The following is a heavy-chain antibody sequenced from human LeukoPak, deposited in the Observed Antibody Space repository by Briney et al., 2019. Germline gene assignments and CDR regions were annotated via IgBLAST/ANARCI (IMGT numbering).Heavy chain of an antibody. V-gene: IGHV3-23*01. Sequence: GGSLRLSCAASGFTFSSYGMSWVRQAPGKGLEWVSAISGSGGSTYYVDSVKGRFTISRDNSKNTLYLQMNSLRAEDTAVYYCARNMVRGQYYFDYWGQGTLVTVSS. J-gene: IGHJ4*02. CDR3: ARNMVRGQYYFDY. D-gene: IGHD3-10*01. CDR1: GFTFSSYG. CDR2: ISGSGGST.